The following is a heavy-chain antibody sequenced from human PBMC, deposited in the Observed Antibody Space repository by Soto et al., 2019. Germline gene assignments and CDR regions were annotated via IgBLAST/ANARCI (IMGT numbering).Heavy chain of an antibody. CDR1: GFTFDDYS. Sequence: GGSLRLSCAASGFTFDDYSMHWVRQPPGKGLEWVSLISWDGGSTYYADSVKGRFTISRDNSKNSLYLQMNSLRTEDTALYYCAKDSKWVRGRNYYGMDVWGQGTTVTVSS. D-gene: IGHD3-10*01. CDR2: ISWDGGST. J-gene: IGHJ6*02. V-gene: IGHV3-43*01. CDR3: AKDSKWVRGRNYYGMDV.